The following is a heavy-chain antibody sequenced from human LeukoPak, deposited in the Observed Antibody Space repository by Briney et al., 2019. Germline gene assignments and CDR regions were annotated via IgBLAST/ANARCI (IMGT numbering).Heavy chain of an antibody. CDR2: IYTSGST. CDR1: GGSISSYY. CDR3: ARGPVVAATTGYYYYMDV. D-gene: IGHD2-15*01. V-gene: IGHV4-4*07. Sequence: SETLSLTCTVSGGSISSYYWSWIRQPAGKGLEWIGRIYTSGSTNYNPSLKSRVTMSVDTSKNQFSLKLSSVTAADTAVYYCARGPVVAATTGYYYYMDVWGKGTTVTISS. J-gene: IGHJ6*03.